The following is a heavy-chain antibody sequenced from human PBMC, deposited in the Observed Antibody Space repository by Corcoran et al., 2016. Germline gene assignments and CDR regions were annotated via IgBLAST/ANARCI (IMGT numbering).Heavy chain of an antibody. CDR2: IYSSGST. D-gene: IGHD3-10*01. V-gene: IGHV4-39*07. J-gene: IGHJ3*02. CDR3: ARDQLLLWFGDMRAFDI. CDR1: GGSISSSSYY. Sequence: QLQLQESGPGLVKPSETLSLTCTVSGGSISSSSYYWGWIRQPPGKGLEWIGSIYSSGSTYYNPSLKSRVTISVDTSKNQFSLKLSSVTAADTAVYYCARDQLLLWFGDMRAFDIWGQGTMVTVSS.